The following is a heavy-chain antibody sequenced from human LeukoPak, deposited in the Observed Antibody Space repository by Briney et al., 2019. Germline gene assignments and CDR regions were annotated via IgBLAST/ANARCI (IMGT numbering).Heavy chain of an antibody. Sequence: SETLSLTCTVSGGSISSSSYYWGWIRQPPGKGLEWIGSIYYSGSTYYNPSLKSRVTISVDTSKNQFSLKLSSVTAADTAVYYCARAGYSSSWYSPYYYYGMDVWGQGTTVTVSS. J-gene: IGHJ6*02. D-gene: IGHD6-13*01. CDR1: GGSISSSSYY. V-gene: IGHV4-39*07. CDR3: ARAGYSSSWYSPYYYYGMDV. CDR2: IYYSGST.